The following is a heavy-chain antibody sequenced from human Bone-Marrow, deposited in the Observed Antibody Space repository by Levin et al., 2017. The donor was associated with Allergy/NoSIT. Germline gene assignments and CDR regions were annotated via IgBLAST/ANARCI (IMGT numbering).Heavy chain of an antibody. J-gene: IGHJ6*03. CDR1: GYSFTSYW. V-gene: IGHV5-10-1*01. CDR2: IDPSDSYT. Sequence: RGESLKISCKGSGYSFTSYWISWVRQMPGKGLEWMGRIDPSDSYTNYSPSFQGHVTISADKSISTAYLQWSSLKASDTAMYYCARHRVFYMDVWGKGTTVTVSS. CDR3: ARHRVFYMDV.